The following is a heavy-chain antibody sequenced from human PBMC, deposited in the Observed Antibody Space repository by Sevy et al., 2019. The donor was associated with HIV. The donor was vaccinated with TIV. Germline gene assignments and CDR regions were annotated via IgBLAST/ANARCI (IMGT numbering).Heavy chain of an antibody. Sequence: SQTLSLTCAISGDSVSTNSAAWNWIRQSPSRGLEWLGRTYYRSKWFNEYAVPVKSRIIINPDTSKNQLSLQLNSVTPEDTAVYYCARESGTMSAGTERYFDLWGRGTLVTVSS. CDR2: TYYRSKWFN. CDR3: ARESGTMSAGTERYFDL. CDR1: GDSVSTNSAA. J-gene: IGHJ2*01. V-gene: IGHV6-1*01. D-gene: IGHD6-13*01.